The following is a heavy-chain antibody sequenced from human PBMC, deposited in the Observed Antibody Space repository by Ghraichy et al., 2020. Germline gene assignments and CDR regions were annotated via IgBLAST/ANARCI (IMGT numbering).Heavy chain of an antibody. CDR1: GGSISSSNYY. V-gene: IGHV4-39*01. D-gene: IGHD3-3*01. CDR3: ARYYDFWSGYYGDRDY. Sequence: ESLNISCTVSGGSISSSNYYWGWIRQPPGKGLEWIGSIYYSGSTYYNPSLRSRVTISVDTSKNQFSLKLSSVTAADTAVYYCARYYDFWSGYYGDRDYWGQGTLVTVSS. J-gene: IGHJ4*02. CDR2: IYYSGST.